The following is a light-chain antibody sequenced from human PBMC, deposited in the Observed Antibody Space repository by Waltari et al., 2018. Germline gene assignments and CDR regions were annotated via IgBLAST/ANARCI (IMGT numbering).Light chain of an antibody. J-gene: IGKJ1*01. CDR1: QSGLFSSSNKNY. V-gene: IGKV4-1*01. CDR3: QQYYSGRT. CDR2: WSS. Sequence: DIVMTQSQDSLAVSLGERATINCKSSQSGLFSSSNKNYLAWYQQKPGQPPKLLIYWSSTREAGVPDRFSGRGSGRDFTLTISSLQAEDVAVYYCQQYYSGRTFGQGTKVEIK.